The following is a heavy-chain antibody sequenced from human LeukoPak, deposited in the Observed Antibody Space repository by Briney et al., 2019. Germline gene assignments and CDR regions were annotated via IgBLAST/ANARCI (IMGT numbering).Heavy chain of an antibody. CDR2: INPSGGST. J-gene: IGHJ1*01. CDR3: ARDYGDLDFQH. V-gene: IGHV1-46*01. Sequence: ASVKVSCKASGYTFTSYYMHWVRQAPGQGLEWMGIINPSGGSTSYAQKFQGRVTMTRDMSTSTVYMELSSLRSEDTAVYYCARDYGDLDFQHWGQGTLVTVSS. CDR1: GYTFTSYY. D-gene: IGHD4-17*01.